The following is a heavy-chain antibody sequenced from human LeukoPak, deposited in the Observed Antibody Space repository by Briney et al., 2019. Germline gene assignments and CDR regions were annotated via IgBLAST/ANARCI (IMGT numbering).Heavy chain of an antibody. CDR3: ARAFYGSVPFDY. V-gene: IGHV3-48*01. J-gene: IGHJ4*02. CDR1: GFTFSSYS. D-gene: IGHD3-10*01. CDR2: ISSSSSSI. Sequence: GGSLRLSYAAYGFTFSSYSMSWVRQAPGKGLEWVTYISSSSSSIYYADSVKGRFTISRDNAKSSLYLQMNSLRAEDTAVYYCARAFYGSVPFDYWGQGTLVTVSS.